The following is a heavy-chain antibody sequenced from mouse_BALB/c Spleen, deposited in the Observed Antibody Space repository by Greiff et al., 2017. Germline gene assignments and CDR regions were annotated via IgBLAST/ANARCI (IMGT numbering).Heavy chain of an antibody. CDR3: TRGAY. J-gene: IGHJ2*01. CDR2: IDPETGGT. V-gene: IGHV1-15*01. Sequence: VQRVESGAELVRPGASVTLSCKASGYTFTDYEMHWVKQTPVHGLEWIGAIDPETGGTAYNQKFKGKATLTADKSSSTAYMELRSLTSEDSAVYYCTRGAYWGQGTTLTVSS. CDR1: GYTFTDYE.